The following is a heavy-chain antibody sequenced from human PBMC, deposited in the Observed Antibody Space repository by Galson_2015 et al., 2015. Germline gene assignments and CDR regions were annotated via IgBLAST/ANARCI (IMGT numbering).Heavy chain of an antibody. D-gene: IGHD1-14*01. V-gene: IGHV6-1*01. CDR1: GDSVSSNSAA. CDR2: TYYRSKWYN. CDR3: ARDYITKRLRWFDP. J-gene: IGHJ5*02. Sequence: CAISGDSVSSNSAAWNWIRQSPSRGLEWLGRTYYRSKWYNDYAVSVKSRITINPDTSKNQFSLQLNSVTPEDTAVYYCARDYITKRLRWFDPWGQGTLVTVSS.